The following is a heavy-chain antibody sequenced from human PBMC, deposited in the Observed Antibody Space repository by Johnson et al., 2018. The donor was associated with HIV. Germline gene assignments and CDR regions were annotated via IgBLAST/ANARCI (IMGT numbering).Heavy chain of an antibody. CDR1: GLTFSNAW. CDR3: ARGYYYDSSGSDDAFDI. CDR2: IAYDGSNK. V-gene: IGHV3-30-3*01. D-gene: IGHD3-22*01. Sequence: QVQLVESGGGLVKPGGSLRLSCAASGLTFSNAWMSWVRQAPGKGLEWVAVIAYDGSNKYYADSVKGRFTISRDNSKNTLSRQMNSLRAEDTAVYYCARGYYYDSSGSDDAFDIWGQGTMVTVSS. J-gene: IGHJ3*02.